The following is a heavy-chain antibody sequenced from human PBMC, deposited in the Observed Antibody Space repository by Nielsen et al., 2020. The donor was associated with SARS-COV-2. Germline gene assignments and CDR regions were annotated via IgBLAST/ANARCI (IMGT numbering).Heavy chain of an antibody. D-gene: IGHD2-15*01. Sequence: GGSLRLSCKGSGYSFTSYWIGWVRQMPGKGLEWMGIIYPGDSDTRYSPSFQGQVTISADKSISTAYLQWSSLKASDTAMYYCARIYCSGGSCYIFDYWGQGTLVTVSS. CDR1: GYSFTSYW. J-gene: IGHJ4*02. V-gene: IGHV5-51*01. CDR3: ARIYCSGGSCYIFDY. CDR2: IYPGDSDT.